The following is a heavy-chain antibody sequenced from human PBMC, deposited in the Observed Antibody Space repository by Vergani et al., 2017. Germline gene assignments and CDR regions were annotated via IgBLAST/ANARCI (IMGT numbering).Heavy chain of an antibody. V-gene: IGHV5-51*01. J-gene: IGHJ5*02. CDR1: GYSFTSYW. Sequence: EVQLVQSGAEVKKPGESLKISCKGSGYSFTSYWIGWVRQMPGKGLEWMGIIYPGDSDTRYSPSFQGQVTISADKSISTAYLQWSSLKASDTAMYYCARRSRGYDFWSGYGGYNWFDPWGQGTLVTVSS. D-gene: IGHD3-3*01. CDR2: IYPGDSDT. CDR3: ARRSRGYDFWSGYGGYNWFDP.